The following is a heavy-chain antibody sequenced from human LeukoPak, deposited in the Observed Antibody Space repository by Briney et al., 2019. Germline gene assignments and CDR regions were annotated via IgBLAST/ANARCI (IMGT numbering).Heavy chain of an antibody. CDR1: GFTFSSYA. V-gene: IGHV3-30*04. CDR2: ISYDGSNK. D-gene: IGHD1-26*01. CDR3: ARVGATVGDAFDI. Sequence: GGSLRLSCAASGFTFSSYAMHWVRQAPGKGLEWVAVISYDGSNKYYADSVKGRFTISRDNSKNTLYLQMNSLRAEDTAVYYCARVGATVGDAFDIWGQGTMVTVSS. J-gene: IGHJ3*02.